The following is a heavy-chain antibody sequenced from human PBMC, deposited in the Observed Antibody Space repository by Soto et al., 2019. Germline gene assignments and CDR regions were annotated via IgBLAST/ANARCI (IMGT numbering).Heavy chain of an antibody. CDR1: GGTFSSYA. J-gene: IGHJ4*02. CDR3: ASTIFGVFTYPFDY. Sequence: ASVKVSCKASGGTFSSYAISWVRQAPGQGLEWMGGIIPIFGTANYAQKFQGRFTISRDNSKNTLYLQMNSLRAEDTAVYYCASTIFGVFTYPFDYWGQGTLVTVSS. D-gene: IGHD3-3*01. V-gene: IGHV1-69*05. CDR2: IIPIFGTA.